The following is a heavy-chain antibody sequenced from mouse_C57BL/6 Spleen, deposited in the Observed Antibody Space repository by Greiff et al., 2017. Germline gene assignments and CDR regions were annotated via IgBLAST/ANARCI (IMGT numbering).Heavy chain of an antibody. J-gene: IGHJ2*01. D-gene: IGHD1-1*01. CDR1: GYSFTGYY. V-gene: IGHV1-42*01. CDR3: TRRHYGSGGGYFDY. Sequence: VQLMQSGPELVKPGASVKISCKASGYSFTGYYMNWVKQSPEKSLEWIGEINPSTGGTTYNQKFKAKATLTVDKSSSTAYMQISSLTSEDSAVYYCTRRHYGSGGGYFDYWGQGTTLTVSS. CDR2: INPSTGGT.